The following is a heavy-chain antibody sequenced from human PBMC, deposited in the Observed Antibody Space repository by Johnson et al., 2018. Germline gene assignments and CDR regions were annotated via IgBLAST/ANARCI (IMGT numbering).Heavy chain of an antibody. CDR1: GFTFSSHG. Sequence: QVQLVQSGGGVVQPGRSLRLSCAASGFTFSSHGIHWVRQAPGKGLEWVAVVSYDGNNKHYGDAVKGRFTISRDNAKNTVYLQMNSLVTEDTATYYCGKDPHRLVLMTYARMDAWGLGAAVIVSS. CDR2: VSYDGNNK. J-gene: IGHJ6*02. CDR3: GKDPHRLVLMTYARMDA. D-gene: IGHD2-8*01. V-gene: IGHV3-30*18.